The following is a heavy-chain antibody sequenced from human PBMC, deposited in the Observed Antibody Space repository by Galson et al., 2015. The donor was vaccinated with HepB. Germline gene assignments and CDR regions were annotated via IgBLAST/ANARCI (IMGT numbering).Heavy chain of an antibody. Sequence: QSGAEVKKPGESLKISCKGSGYSFTNYWISWVRQMPGKGLEWMGRIDPIDSYIKYSPSFQGHVTLSVDKSTSTAYLQWGSLKASDTAIYFCARGYYFDYWGRGTLVTVSS. CDR1: GYSFTNYW. V-gene: IGHV5-10-1*01. J-gene: IGHJ4*02. CDR2: IDPIDSYI. CDR3: ARGYYFDY.